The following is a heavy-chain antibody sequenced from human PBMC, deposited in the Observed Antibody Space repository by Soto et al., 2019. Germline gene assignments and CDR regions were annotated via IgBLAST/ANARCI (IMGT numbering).Heavy chain of an antibody. D-gene: IGHD3-16*01. V-gene: IGHV4-4*07. J-gene: IGHJ5*02. CDR3: ARDLGLRVACNGWLVP. CDR2: IYPSGNT. Sequence: PSETRCLTCSVSDGSISRYYWSWIRQSAGKELEPIGLIYPSGNTTSNPSLKNRFTMSVAKSRNLCSLRMTSLPAVDTAVHYCARDLGLRVACNGWLVPWDQGVLVTASS. CDR1: DGSISRYY.